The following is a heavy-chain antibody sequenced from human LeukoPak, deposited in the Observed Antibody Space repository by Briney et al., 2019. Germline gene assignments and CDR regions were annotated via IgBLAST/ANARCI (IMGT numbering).Heavy chain of an antibody. J-gene: IGHJ4*02. V-gene: IGHV3-21*01. CDR3: ARGSGSGSYYPRFDY. CDR2: ISSGSSYI. CDR1: GFTFRSYG. D-gene: IGHD3-10*01. Sequence: GGSLRLSCAVSGFTFRSYGMNWVRQAPGKGLEWVSSISSGSSYIYYADSVKGRFTISRDNAKNSLYVQMNSLRAEDTAVYYCARGSGSGSYYPRFDYWGQGTVVAVSS.